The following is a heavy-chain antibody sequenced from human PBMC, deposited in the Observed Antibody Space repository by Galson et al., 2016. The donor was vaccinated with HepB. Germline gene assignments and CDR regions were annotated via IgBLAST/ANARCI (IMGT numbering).Heavy chain of an antibody. CDR1: GYTFTRQG. Sequence: SVKVSCKASGYTFTRQGISWVRQAPGQGLEWMGWVSTYNGKTFYAQKFQGRVTMTTDTSTSTAYMELRSLRSDDMAVYYCASGYSSGLNFYYYHMDVWGQGSTVIVSS. CDR2: VSTYNGKT. CDR3: ASGYSSGLNFYYYHMDV. D-gene: IGHD5-18*01. J-gene: IGHJ6*02. V-gene: IGHV1-18*03.